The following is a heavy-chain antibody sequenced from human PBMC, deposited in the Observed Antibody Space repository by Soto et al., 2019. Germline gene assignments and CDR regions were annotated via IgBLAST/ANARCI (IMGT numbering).Heavy chain of an antibody. CDR1: GFTVSSNY. CDR3: ARDRRGYCSGGSCAGLYYYHYGMDV. J-gene: IGHJ6*02. V-gene: IGHV3-66*01. Sequence: GGSLRLSCAASGFTVSSNYMTWVRQAPGKGLEWVSVIYSGGSTYYADSVKGRFTISRDNSKNTLYLQMNSLRAEDTAVYYCARDRRGYCSGGSCAGLYYYHYGMDVWGQGTTVNVSS. CDR2: IYSGGST. D-gene: IGHD2-15*01.